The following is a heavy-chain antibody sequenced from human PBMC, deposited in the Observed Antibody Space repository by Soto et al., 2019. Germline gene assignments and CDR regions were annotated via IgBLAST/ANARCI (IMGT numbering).Heavy chain of an antibody. CDR1: GYTFSSYT. CDR3: ARSAVRGRILNY. Sequence: QVQLVQSGAEVRKPGASVKVSYKTSGYTFSSYTIHWVRQAPGQRLEWMGWINAGKGNTEYSQKFQDRVTITRDTSATTVYIDVSSLTSEDTAIYYCARSAVRGRILNYWGQGTLVTVSS. D-gene: IGHD3-10*01. CDR2: INAGKGNT. J-gene: IGHJ4*02. V-gene: IGHV1-3*01.